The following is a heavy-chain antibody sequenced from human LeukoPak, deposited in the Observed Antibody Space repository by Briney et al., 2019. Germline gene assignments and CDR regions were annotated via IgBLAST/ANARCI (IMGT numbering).Heavy chain of an antibody. D-gene: IGHD6-13*01. CDR3: AKPRSGSWYAAFDY. J-gene: IGHJ4*02. Sequence: PGGSLRLSCAASGFTFSSYAMSWVRQAPGKGLEWVSAISGSGGSTYYADSVKGRSTISRDNSKNTLYLQMNSLRVEDTAVYYCAKPRSGSWYAAFDYWAREHWSPSPQ. V-gene: IGHV3-23*01. CDR1: GFTFSSYA. CDR2: ISGSGGST.